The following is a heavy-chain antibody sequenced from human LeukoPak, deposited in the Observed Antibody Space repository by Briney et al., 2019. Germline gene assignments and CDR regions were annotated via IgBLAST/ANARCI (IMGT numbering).Heavy chain of an antibody. J-gene: IGHJ4*02. CDR2: ISNSDGSS. Sequence: GGSLRLSCAASGFAFNSFAMNWVRQAPGKGLEWVSSISNSDGSSHYADFVKGRFTISRDNSKNTLHLQMNSLRAGDTAVYYCAKSLGVGGYTRYKGFDQWGQGTLVTVSS. D-gene: IGHD3-16*02. CDR1: GFAFNSFA. CDR3: AKSLGVGGYTRYKGFDQ. V-gene: IGHV3-23*01.